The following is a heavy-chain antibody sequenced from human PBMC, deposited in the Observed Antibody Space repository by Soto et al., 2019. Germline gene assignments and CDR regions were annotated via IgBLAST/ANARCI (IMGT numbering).Heavy chain of an antibody. J-gene: IGHJ4*02. Sequence: SETLSLTCTVSGGSISSSSYYWGWIRQPPGKGLEWIGSIYYSGSTYYNPSLKSRVTISVDTSKNQFSLKLSSVTAADTAVYYCARLWFGELLYPGYWGQGTQVTVSS. CDR1: GGSISSSSYY. D-gene: IGHD3-10*01. CDR2: IYYSGST. CDR3: ARLWFGELLYPGY. V-gene: IGHV4-39*01.